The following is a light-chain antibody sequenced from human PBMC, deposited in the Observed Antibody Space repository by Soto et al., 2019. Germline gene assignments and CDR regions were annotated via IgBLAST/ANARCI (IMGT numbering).Light chain of an antibody. V-gene: IGLV1-40*01. CDR2: GNS. CDR1: SSNIGAGYD. CDR3: QSYDSGLSGVV. J-gene: IGLJ2*01. Sequence: QSVLTQPPSVSGAPGQRVTISCTGSSSNIGAGYDVHWYQQLPGTAPKLLIYGNSNRPSGVPDRFSGSKSGTSASLAITGLQGEDGADYGCQSYDSGLSGVVVGGGTKRTVL.